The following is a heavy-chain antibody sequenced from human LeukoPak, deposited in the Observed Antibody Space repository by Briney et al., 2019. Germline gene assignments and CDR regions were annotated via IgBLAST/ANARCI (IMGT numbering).Heavy chain of an antibody. CDR3: AGSMAVAGLSFDY. CDR2: IYHSGST. Sequence: SETLSLTCTVSGYSISSGYYWGWNRQPPGKGLEWIGSIYHSGSTYYNPSLKSRVTISVDTSKNQFSLKLSSVTAADTAVYYCAGSMAVAGLSFDYWGQGTLVTVSS. CDR1: GYSISSGYY. D-gene: IGHD6-19*01. J-gene: IGHJ4*02. V-gene: IGHV4-38-2*02.